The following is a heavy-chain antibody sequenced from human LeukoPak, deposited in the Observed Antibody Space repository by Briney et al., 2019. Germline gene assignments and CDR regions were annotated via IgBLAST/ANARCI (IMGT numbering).Heavy chain of an antibody. CDR2: ISSSSSTI. CDR1: GFTFSSYS. D-gene: IGHD6-13*01. CDR3: ARIGVGGQQLS. V-gene: IGHV3-48*04. Sequence: PGGSLRLSCAASGFTFSSYSMNWVRQAPGKGLEWVSYISSSSSTIYYADSVKGRFTISRDNAKNSLYLQMNSLRAEDTAVYYCARIGVGGQQLSWGQGTLVTVSS. J-gene: IGHJ4*02.